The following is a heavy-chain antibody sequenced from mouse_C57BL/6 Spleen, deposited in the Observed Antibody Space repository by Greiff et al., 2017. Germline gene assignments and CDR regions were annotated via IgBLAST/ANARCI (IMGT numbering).Heavy chain of an antibody. J-gene: IGHJ3*01. V-gene: IGHV1-80*01. CDR3: ARKGELTTGFAY. Sequence: QVQLQQSGAELVKPGASVKISCKASGYAFSSHWMNWVKQRPGKGLEWIGQIYPGDGDTNYNGKFKGKATLTADKSSSTAYMQLSSLTSEDSAVYFCARKGELTTGFAYWGQGTLVTVSA. CDR1: GYAFSSHW. CDR2: IYPGDGDT. D-gene: IGHD2-12*01.